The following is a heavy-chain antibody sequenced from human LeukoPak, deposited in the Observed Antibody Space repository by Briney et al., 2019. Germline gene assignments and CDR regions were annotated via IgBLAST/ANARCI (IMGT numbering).Heavy chain of an antibody. CDR3: ARTLVIAIRDDAFDI. CDR1: GGSITSSSYY. J-gene: IGHJ3*02. CDR2: IYYSGTT. Sequence: SETLSLTCSVSGGSITSSSYYWGWICQPPGKGLEWIGSIYYSGTTYYNPSRKSRVTISVDTSKNQFSLKLSSVSAAATAAYYLARTLVIAIRDDAFDIWGQGTMVTVSA. V-gene: IGHV4-39*07. D-gene: IGHD2-21*01.